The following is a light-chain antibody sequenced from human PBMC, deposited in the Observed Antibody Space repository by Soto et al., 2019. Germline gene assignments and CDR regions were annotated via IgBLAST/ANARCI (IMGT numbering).Light chain of an antibody. Sequence: DSQMTASTSSRSASVGARVPITCQVTQDINNYLNWYQQKPAKTPKLLLYDASNFETGVPSRFSGSGSGTDFTFTISSLQPEDIATYYCQQYDNLPLTFGGGTKVDIK. V-gene: IGKV1-33*01. CDR2: DAS. CDR1: QDINNY. J-gene: IGKJ4*01. CDR3: QQYDNLPLT.